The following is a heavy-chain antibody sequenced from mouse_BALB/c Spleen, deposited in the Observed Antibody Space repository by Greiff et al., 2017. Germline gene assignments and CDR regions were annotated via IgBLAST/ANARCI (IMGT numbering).Heavy chain of an antibody. CDR1: GFTFSSFG. V-gene: IGHV5-17*02. D-gene: IGHD1-1*01. J-gene: IGHJ4*01. CDR3: ARSLRYAMDY. CDR2: ISSGSSTI. Sequence: EVHLVESGGGLVQPGGSRKLSCAASGFTFSSFGMHWVRQAAEKGLEWVAYISSGSSTIYYADTVKGRFTISRDNPKNTLFLQMTSLRSEDTAMYYCARSLRYAMDYWGQGTSVTVSS.